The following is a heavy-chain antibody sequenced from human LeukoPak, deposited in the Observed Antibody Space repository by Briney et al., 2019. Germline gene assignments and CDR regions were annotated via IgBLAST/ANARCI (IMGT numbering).Heavy chain of an antibody. J-gene: IGHJ4*02. CDR1: GFTFSNAW. D-gene: IGHD3-3*01. V-gene: IGHV3-15*01. Sequence: PGGSLRLSCAASGFTFSNAWMSWVRQAPGKGLEWVGRIKSKTDGGTTDYAAPVKGRFTISRDDSKNTLYLQMNSLRAEDTAVYYCAKAPDYDFWSGYPYYFDYWGQGTLVTVSS. CDR2: IKSKTDGGTT. CDR3: AKAPDYDFWSGYPYYFDY.